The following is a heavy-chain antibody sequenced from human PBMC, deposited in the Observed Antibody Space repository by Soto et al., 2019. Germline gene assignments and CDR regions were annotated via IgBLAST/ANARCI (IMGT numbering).Heavy chain of an antibody. V-gene: IGHV1-46*01. D-gene: IGHD3-9*01. CDR1: GYTFTSYY. CDR2: INPSGGST. CDR3: ARYIIFSANLGYHYGMDV. J-gene: IGHJ6*02. Sequence: ASVKVSCKSSGYTFTSYYMHWVRQAPGQGLEWMGIINPSGGSTSYAQKFQGRVTMTRDTSTSTVYMELSSLRSEDTAVYYCARYIIFSANLGYHYGMDVWAQRTTVIVFS.